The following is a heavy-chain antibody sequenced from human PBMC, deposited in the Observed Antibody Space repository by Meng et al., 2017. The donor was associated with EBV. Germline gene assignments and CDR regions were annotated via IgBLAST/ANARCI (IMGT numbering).Heavy chain of an antibody. CDR1: GGSISSYY. D-gene: IGHD3-3*01. CDR3: ARFSGYDFWSGYYQAPAGWFDP. CDR2: IYYSGST. Sequence: GPESFKPSSPLSLTCPCSGGSISSYYWSWIRQPPGKGLEWIGFIYYSGSTNYHPSLKSRVTISVDTSKNQFSLKLSSVTAADTAVYYCARFSGYDFWSGYYQAPAGWFDPWGQGTLVTVSS. V-gene: IGHV4-59*01. J-gene: IGHJ5*02.